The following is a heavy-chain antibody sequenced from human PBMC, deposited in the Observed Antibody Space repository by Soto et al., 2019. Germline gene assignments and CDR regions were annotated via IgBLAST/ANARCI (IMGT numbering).Heavy chain of an antibody. V-gene: IGHV3-30-3*01. CDR1: GFTFSSYA. Sequence: QVQLVESGGGVVQPGRSLRLSCAASGFTFSSYAMHWVRQAPGKGLEWVAVISYDGSNKYYADSVKGRFTISKDNSKNTLYLQMNSLRAEDTGVDYCARDLGVGATTREGFDYWGQGPLVTVSS. J-gene: IGHJ4*02. CDR2: ISYDGSNK. D-gene: IGHD1-26*01. CDR3: ARDLGVGATTREGFDY.